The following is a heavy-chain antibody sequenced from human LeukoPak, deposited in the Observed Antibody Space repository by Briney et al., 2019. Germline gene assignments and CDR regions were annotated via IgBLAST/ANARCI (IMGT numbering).Heavy chain of an antibody. J-gene: IGHJ4*02. CDR1: GGSISSYY. D-gene: IGHD6-6*01. CDR2: IYYSGST. Sequence: SETLSLTCTVSGGSISSYYWSWIRQPPGKGLEWIGYIYYSGSTNYNPSLKSRVTISMDTSKNQFSLKLSSVTAADTAVYYCAAARLYSSSYFDYWGQGTLVTVSS. CDR3: AAARLYSSSYFDY. V-gene: IGHV4-59*01.